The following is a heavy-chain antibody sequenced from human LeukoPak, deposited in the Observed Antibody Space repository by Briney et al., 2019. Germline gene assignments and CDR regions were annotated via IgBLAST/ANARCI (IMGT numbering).Heavy chain of an antibody. CDR1: GFTFSSYG. CDR3: AKDGLVWFGELN. J-gene: IGHJ4*02. Sequence: GGSLRLSCAASGFTFSSYGMHWVRQAPGKGLEWVAVISYDGSNKYYADSVKGRFTISRDNSKNTLYLQMNSLRAEDTAVYYCAKDGLVWFGELNWGQGTLVTVSS. V-gene: IGHV3-30*18. D-gene: IGHD3-10*01. CDR2: ISYDGSNK.